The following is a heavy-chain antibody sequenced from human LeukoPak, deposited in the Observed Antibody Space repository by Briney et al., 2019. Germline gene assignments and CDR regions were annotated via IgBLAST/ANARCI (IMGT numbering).Heavy chain of an antibody. CDR3: AKAGEAAIHNWFDP. Sequence: PGGSLRLSYAASGFTFSSYAMSWVRQAPGKGLEWVSAISGSGGSTYYADSVKGRFTISRDNSKNTLYLQMNSLRAEDTAVYYCAKAGEAAIHNWFDPWGQGTLVTVSS. D-gene: IGHD3-10*01. CDR2: ISGSGGST. V-gene: IGHV3-23*01. CDR1: GFTFSSYA. J-gene: IGHJ5*02.